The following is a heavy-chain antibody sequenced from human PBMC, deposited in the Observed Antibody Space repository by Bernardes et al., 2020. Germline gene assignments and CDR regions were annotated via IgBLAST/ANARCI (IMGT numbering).Heavy chain of an antibody. Sequence: ASVKVSCKVSGYTLTELSMHWVRQAPGKGLEWMGGFDPEDGETIYAQKFQGRVTMTEDTSTDTAYMELSSLRSEDTAVYYCATVVSDDNGGNYYYYYYMDVWGKGTTVTVSS. CDR2: FDPEDGET. V-gene: IGHV1-24*01. CDR1: GYTLTELS. D-gene: IGHD2-8*01. J-gene: IGHJ6*03. CDR3: ATVVSDDNGGNYYYYYYMDV.